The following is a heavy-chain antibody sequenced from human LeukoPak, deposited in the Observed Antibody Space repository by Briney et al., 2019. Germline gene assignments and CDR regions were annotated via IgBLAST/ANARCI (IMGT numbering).Heavy chain of an antibody. Sequence: GASVKVSCKASGGTFSSYAISWVRQAPGQGLEWMGGIIPIFGTANYAQKFQGRVTITADESTSTAYMGLSSLRSEDTAVYYCASARYYYDSSGYPRAPNWFDPWGQGTLVTVSS. V-gene: IGHV1-69*13. CDR1: GGTFSSYA. J-gene: IGHJ5*02. CDR3: ASARYYYDSSGYPRAPNWFDP. CDR2: IIPIFGTA. D-gene: IGHD3-22*01.